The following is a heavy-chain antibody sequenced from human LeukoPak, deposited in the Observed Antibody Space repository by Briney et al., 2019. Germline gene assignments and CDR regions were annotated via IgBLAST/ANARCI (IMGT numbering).Heavy chain of an antibody. CDR2: IYYSGST. CDR1: GDSISSSSSYY. Sequence: PSETLSLTCTVSGDSISSSSSYYWSWIRQPPGKGLEWIGYIYYSGSTNYNPSLKSRVTISVDTSKNQFSLKLSSVTAADTAVYYCARGIAARPGYFDYWGQGTLVTVSS. D-gene: IGHD6-6*01. J-gene: IGHJ4*02. V-gene: IGHV4-61*01. CDR3: ARGIAARPGYFDY.